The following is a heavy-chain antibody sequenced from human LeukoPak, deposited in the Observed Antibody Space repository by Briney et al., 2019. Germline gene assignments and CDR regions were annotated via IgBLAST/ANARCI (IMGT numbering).Heavy chain of an antibody. V-gene: IGHV4-39*07. CDR3: ARDGDWAFDI. CDR1: GGSISSSSYY. Sequence: PSETLSLTCTVSGGSISSSSYYWGWIRQPPGKGLEWIGSIYYSGSTYYNPSLKSRVTISVDTSKNQFSLKLSSVTAADTAVYYCARDGDWAFDIWGQGTMVTVSS. CDR2: IYYSGST. J-gene: IGHJ3*02. D-gene: IGHD2-21*01.